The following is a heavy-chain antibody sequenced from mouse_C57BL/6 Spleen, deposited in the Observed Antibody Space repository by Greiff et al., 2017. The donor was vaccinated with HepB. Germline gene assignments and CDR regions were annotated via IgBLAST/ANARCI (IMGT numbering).Heavy chain of an antibody. CDR3: ARHNYDEGFAY. V-gene: IGHV5-17*01. CDR1: GFTFSDYG. CDR2: ISSGSSTI. Sequence: EVKLVESGGGLVKPGGSLKLSCAASGFTFSDYGMHWVRQAPEKGLEWVAYISSGSSTIYYADTVKGRFTISRDNAKNTLFLKMTSLRSEDTAMYYCARHNYDEGFAYWGQGTLVTVSA. D-gene: IGHD2-12*01. J-gene: IGHJ3*01.